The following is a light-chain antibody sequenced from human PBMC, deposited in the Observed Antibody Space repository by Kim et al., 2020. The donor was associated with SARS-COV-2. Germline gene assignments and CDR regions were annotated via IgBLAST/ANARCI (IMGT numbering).Light chain of an antibody. Sequence: ASVGDRVSITCLASQTISTYLNWYQQKPGKAPKLLIYAASSLQSGVPSRFSGSGSGTDFTLTISSLQPEDFATYYCQQTYITPRAFGPGTKVDIK. CDR1: QTISTY. J-gene: IGKJ3*01. V-gene: IGKV1-39*01. CDR2: AAS. CDR3: QQTYITPRA.